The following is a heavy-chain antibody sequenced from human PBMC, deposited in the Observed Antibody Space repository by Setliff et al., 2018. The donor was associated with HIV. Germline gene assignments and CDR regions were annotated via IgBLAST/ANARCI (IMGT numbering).Heavy chain of an antibody. V-gene: IGHV4-39*01. CDR1: GGSISSSSYY. CDR2: IYYSGST. Sequence: SETLSLTCTVSGGSISSSSYYWGWIRQPPGKGLEWSGSIYYSGSTYYNPSLKRRVTISVDTSKNQFSLKLSSVTAADTAVYYCARAVPSYYYGSGSISPSFDYWGQGTLVTVSS. CDR3: ARAVPSYYYGSGSISPSFDY. J-gene: IGHJ4*02. D-gene: IGHD3-10*01.